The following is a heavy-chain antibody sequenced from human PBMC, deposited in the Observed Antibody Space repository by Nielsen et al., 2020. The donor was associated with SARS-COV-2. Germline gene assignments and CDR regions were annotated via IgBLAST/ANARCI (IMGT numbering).Heavy chain of an antibody. Sequence: GVLKISCAASGFKFSSYDMHWVRQATGKGLEWVSSIDSSGYTYYAGSVKGRFTVSRENAMNSLYLQMNSLRAGDTAVYYCARLPHGYTYGRYYYYGLDVWGQGTTVTVSS. CDR1: GFKFSSYD. CDR3: ARLPHGYTYGRYYYYGLDV. D-gene: IGHD5-18*01. J-gene: IGHJ6*02. CDR2: IDSSGYT. V-gene: IGHV3-13*04.